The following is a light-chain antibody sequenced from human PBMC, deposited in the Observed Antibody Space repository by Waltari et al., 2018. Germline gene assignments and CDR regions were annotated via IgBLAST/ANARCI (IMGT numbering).Light chain of an antibody. Sequence: QSALTQPASVSGSPEQSITISCTGTSSDVGSYNLVSVYQQHPGKAPKLMIYEGSKRPSGISSRFSGSKSGNTASLTISGLQAEDEADYYCSSYAGSTTFVIFGGGTKLTVL. CDR3: SSYAGSTTFVI. CDR1: SSDVGSYNL. CDR2: EGS. V-gene: IGLV2-23*03. J-gene: IGLJ2*01.